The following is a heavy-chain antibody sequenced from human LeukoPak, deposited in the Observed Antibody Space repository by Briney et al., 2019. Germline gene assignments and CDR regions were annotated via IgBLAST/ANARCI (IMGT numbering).Heavy chain of an antibody. Sequence: ASVKVSCKVSGYTLTELSMHWVRQAPGKGLEWMGGFDPEDGETIYAQKFQGRVTMTEDTSTDTAYMELSSLRSEDTAVYYCATDAAHYYDSSGYGGYWGQGTLVTVSS. D-gene: IGHD3-22*01. CDR3: ATDAAHYYDSSGYGGY. J-gene: IGHJ4*02. V-gene: IGHV1-24*01. CDR2: FDPEDGET. CDR1: GYTLTELS.